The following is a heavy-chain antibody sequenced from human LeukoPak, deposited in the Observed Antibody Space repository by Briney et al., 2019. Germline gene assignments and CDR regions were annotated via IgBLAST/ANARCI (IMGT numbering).Heavy chain of an antibody. CDR2: ISGSGDNT. CDR3: AKINQWLVTYFDY. V-gene: IGHV3-23*01. CDR1: GFTFSSYA. D-gene: IGHD6-19*01. Sequence: PGGSLRLSCAASGFTFSSYAMNWVRQAPGKGLEWLSGISGSGDNTYYADSVKGRFTISRDNSKNTLHLQMNSLRAEDTAVYYCAKINQWLVTYFDYWGQGTLVTVSS. J-gene: IGHJ4*02.